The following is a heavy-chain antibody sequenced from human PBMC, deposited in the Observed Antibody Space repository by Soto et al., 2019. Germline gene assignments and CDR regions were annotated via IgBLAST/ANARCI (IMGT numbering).Heavy chain of an antibody. CDR3: ARASTVTRNWFDP. J-gene: IGHJ5*02. CDR1: GFTFSSYS. D-gene: IGHD4-17*01. Sequence: GSLRLSCAASGFTFSSYSMNWVRQAPGKGLEWVSYISSSSSSINYADSVKGRFTISRDNAENSLYLQMNSLRDEDTAVYYCARASTVTRNWFDPCGPGTLLTVST. CDR2: ISSSSSSI. V-gene: IGHV3-48*02.